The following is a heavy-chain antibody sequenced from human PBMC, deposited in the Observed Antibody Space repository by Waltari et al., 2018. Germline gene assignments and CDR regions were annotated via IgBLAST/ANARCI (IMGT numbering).Heavy chain of an antibody. CDR1: GGSISSFY. CDR3: ARGVGVIVMPYFDS. Sequence: QVQLQESGPGLVKPSETLSLTCTVSGGSISSFYWSWIRQPPGKGLEWIGYIYFTGSAYYSPSLKSRVTMSVDTSKSQFSLNLSSVTAADTAVYYCARGVGVIVMPYFDSWGQGTLVTVSS. D-gene: IGHD3-3*01. V-gene: IGHV4-59*01. CDR2: IYFTGSA. J-gene: IGHJ4*02.